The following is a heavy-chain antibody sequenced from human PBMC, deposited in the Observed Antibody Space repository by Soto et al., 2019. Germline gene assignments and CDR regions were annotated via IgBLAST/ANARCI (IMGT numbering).Heavy chain of an antibody. CDR2: INPSGGST. D-gene: IGHD2-15*01. J-gene: IGHJ5*02. CDR3: ARDDDQFVAATGWFDP. Sequence: ASVKVSCKASGYTFTSYYMHWVRQAPGQGLEWMGIINPSGGSTSYAQKFQGRVTMTRDTSTSTVYMELSSLRSEDTAVYYCARDDDQFVAATGWFDPWGQGTLVTVSS. V-gene: IGHV1-46*03. CDR1: GYTFTSYY.